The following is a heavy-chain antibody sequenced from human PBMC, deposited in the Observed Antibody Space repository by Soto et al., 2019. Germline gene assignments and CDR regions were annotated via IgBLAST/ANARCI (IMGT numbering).Heavy chain of an antibody. CDR2: ISAYNGNT. V-gene: IGHV1-18*01. CDR1: GYTFTSYD. D-gene: IGHD3-10*01. CDR3: AREGGTMGAGGFDT. J-gene: IGHJ5*02. Sequence: QVQLVQSGAEVKKPGASVKVSCKASGYTFTSYDIRWVRQAPGQGLEWMGWISAYNGNTNYAQKLQDRVTMTTDTSRSTAYMEMRSLRSDDTAVYYCAREGGTMGAGGFDTWGQRTMVTVSS.